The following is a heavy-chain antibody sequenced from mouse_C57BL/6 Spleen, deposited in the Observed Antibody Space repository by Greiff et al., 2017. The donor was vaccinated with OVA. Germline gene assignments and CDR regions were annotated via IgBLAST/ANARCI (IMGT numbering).Heavy chain of an antibody. CDR1: GYSITSGYY. CDR3: ARDEAYDYDGGYAMDY. D-gene: IGHD2-4*01. J-gene: IGHJ4*01. V-gene: IGHV3-6*01. CDR2: ISYDGSN. Sequence: EVKLMESGPGLVKPSQSLSLTCSVTGYSITSGYYWNWIRQFPGNKLEWMGYISYDGSNNYNPSLKNRISITRDTSKNQFFLKLNSVTTEDTATYYCARDEAYDYDGGYAMDYWGQGTSVTVSS.